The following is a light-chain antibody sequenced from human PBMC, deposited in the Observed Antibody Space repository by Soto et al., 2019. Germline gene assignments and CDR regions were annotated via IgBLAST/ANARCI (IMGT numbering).Light chain of an antibody. V-gene: IGLV4-69*01. CDR1: SGHTTYS. Sequence: QLELTQSPSASASLGASVNLTCTLSSGHTTYSIAWHQQRPEKGPRFLMKVDSDGSHRKGDGITDRFSGSSSGAERYLTISSLQSEDEADYFCQSWGTGVVFGGGTQLTVL. J-gene: IGLJ7*01. CDR2: VDSDGSH. CDR3: QSWGTGVV.